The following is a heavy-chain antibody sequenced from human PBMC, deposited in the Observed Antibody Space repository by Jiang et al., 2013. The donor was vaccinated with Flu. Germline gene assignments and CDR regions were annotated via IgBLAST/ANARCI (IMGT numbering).Heavy chain of an antibody. V-gene: IGHV1-69*04. CDR1: GGTFSSYA. J-gene: IGHJ6*02. D-gene: IGHD2-2*01. Sequence: GAEVKKPGSSVKVSCKASGGTFSSYAISWVRQAPGQGLEWMGRIIPILGIANYAQKFQGRVTITADKSTSTAYMELSSPRSEDTAVYYCARDRYCSSTSCYFLYGMDVWGQG. CDR3: ARDRYCSSTSCYFLYGMDV. CDR2: IIPILGIA.